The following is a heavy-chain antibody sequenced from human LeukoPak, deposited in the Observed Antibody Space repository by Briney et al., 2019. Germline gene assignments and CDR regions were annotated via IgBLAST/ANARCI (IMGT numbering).Heavy chain of an antibody. CDR2: IYYSGST. CDR1: GGSISSGGYS. V-gene: IGHV4-61*08. CDR3: ARDFCGGDCYYYWYFDL. J-gene: IGHJ2*01. D-gene: IGHD2-21*02. Sequence: SETLSLTCAVSGGSISSGGYSWSWIRQPPGKGLEWIGYIYYSGSTNYNPSLKSRVTISVDTSKNQFSLKLSSVTAADTAVYYCARDFCGGDCYYYWYFDLWGRGTLVTVSS.